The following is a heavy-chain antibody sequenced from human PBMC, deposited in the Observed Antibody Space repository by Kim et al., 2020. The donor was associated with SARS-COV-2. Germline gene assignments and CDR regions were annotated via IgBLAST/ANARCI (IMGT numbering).Heavy chain of an antibody. Sequence: GGSQRLSCVASGFTFSSYAMSWVRQAPGKGLEWVSSISGNGGDTYYADSVKGRFTISRDNSKNSLYLQMNSLRAEDTAVYYCAKERADVGIGVLSPWGQGTLVTVSS. V-gene: IGHV3-23*01. CDR3: AKERADVGIGVLSP. D-gene: IGHD3-3*01. J-gene: IGHJ5*02. CDR1: GFTFSSYA. CDR2: ISGNGGDT.